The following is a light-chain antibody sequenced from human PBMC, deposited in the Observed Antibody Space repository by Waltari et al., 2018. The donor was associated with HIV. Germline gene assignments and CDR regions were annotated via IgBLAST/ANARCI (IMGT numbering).Light chain of an antibody. V-gene: IGLV2-8*01. J-gene: IGLJ2*01. CDR1: NSDLGGYTY. Sequence: QSALTQPPSASGSPGQSVTIPCTRTNSDLGGYTYVSCYQQHPGKAPKLVISEVTKRPSGVPDRFSGSKSGTTASLTVSGLQAEDEADYYCSSYADRNGFYVVFGGGTRLTVL. CDR2: EVT. CDR3: SSYADRNGFYVV.